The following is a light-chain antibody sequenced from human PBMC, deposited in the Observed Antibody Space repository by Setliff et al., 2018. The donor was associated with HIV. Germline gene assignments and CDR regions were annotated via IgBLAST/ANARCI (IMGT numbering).Light chain of an antibody. CDR1: SSDVGGYMS. CDR2: DVT. CDR3: CSYAGSDAWI. Sequence: SVLAQPASVSGSPGQSITISCTGSSSDVGGYMSVSWYQQHPGEVPKLMIYDVTKRPSGVSNRFSGSKSGSTASLTISGLQTEDEADYYCCSYAGSDAWIFGGGTKVTVL. J-gene: IGLJ2*01. V-gene: IGLV2-23*02.